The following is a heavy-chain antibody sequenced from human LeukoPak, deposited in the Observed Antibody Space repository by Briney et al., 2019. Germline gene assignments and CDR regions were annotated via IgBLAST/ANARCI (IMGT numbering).Heavy chain of an antibody. V-gene: IGHV3-11*01. CDR2: ISSSGSTI. J-gene: IGHJ4*02. CDR1: GFTFSDYY. D-gene: IGHD5-18*01. CDR3: ATRPLEGYSYGYEDY. Sequence: GGSLRLSCAASGFTFSDYYMSWIRQAPGKGLEWVSYISSSGSTIYYADSVKGRFTISRDNAKNSLYLQMNSLRAEDTAVYYCATRPLEGYSYGYEDYWGQGTLVTVSS.